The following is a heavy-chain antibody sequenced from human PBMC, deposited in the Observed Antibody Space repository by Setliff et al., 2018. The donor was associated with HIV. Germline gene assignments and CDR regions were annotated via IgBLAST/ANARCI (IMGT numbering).Heavy chain of an antibody. V-gene: IGHV1-2*06. CDR1: GYTFTDFY. CDR3: ARAHFLVAMTRNWFDP. CDR2: INPKSGVA. Sequence: ASVKVSCKASGYTFTDFYIHWVRQAPGQGLEWIGRINPKSGVADYLKKFQGRVTMTTDTSTNTAHMELIRPRFDDTAVYYCARAHFLVAMTRNWFDPWGQGTLVTSP. D-gene: IGHD5-12*01. J-gene: IGHJ5*02.